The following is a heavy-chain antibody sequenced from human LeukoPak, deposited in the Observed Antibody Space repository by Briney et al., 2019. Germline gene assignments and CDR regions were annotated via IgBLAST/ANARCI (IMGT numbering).Heavy chain of an antibody. CDR1: GFTFSNDW. J-gene: IGHJ4*02. CDR2: IKPDGSEK. CDR3: ARVHAD. V-gene: IGHV3-7*01. Sequence: GGSLRLSCAASGFTFSNDWMTWVRQAPGKGLEWVANIKPDGSEKYYVDSVKGRFTISRDNAKNSLYLHMNSLTAEDTAVYYCARVHADWGQGTLVTVSS.